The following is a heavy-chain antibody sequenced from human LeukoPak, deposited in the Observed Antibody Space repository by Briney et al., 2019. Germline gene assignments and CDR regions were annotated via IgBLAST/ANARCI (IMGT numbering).Heavy chain of an antibody. CDR3: AKGRGCSGGSCPNWFDP. CDR1: GFIFSSYG. J-gene: IGHJ5*02. D-gene: IGHD2-15*01. V-gene: IGHV3-30*18. CDR2: ISYDGSNK. Sequence: PGGSLRLSCAASGFIFSSYGMHWVRQAPGKGLEWVAVISYDGSNKYYADSVKGRFTIFGDNSKNTLYLQMNSLRAEDTAVYYCAKGRGCSGGSCPNWFDPWGQGTLVTVSS.